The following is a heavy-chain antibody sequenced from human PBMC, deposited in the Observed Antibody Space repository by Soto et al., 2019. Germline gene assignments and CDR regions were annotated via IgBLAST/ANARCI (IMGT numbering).Heavy chain of an antibody. V-gene: IGHV3-13*01. J-gene: IGHJ6*02. CDR3: ARGNQLTTDYYYYYGMDV. CDR2: IGTAGDT. Sequence: EVQLVESGGGLVQPGGSLRLSCAASGFTFSSYDMHWVRQATGKGLEWVSAIGTAGDTYYPGSVKGRFTISRENAKNSLYLQMNSLRAEDTAVYYCARGNQLTTDYYYYYGMDVWGQGTTVTVSS. D-gene: IGHD2-2*01. CDR1: GFTFSSYD.